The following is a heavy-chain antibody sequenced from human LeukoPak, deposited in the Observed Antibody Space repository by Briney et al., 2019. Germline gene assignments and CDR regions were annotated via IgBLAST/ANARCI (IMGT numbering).Heavy chain of an antibody. CDR1: GGTFSSYA. CDR2: IIPIFGTA. J-gene: IGHJ4*02. D-gene: IGHD3-16*02. Sequence: SVKVSCKASGGTFSSYAISWVRQAPGQGLEWMGGIIPIFGTANYAQKFQGRVTITTDESTSTAYMELSSLRSEDTAVYYCARGRITCGGVIVIPADYWGQGTLVTVSS. V-gene: IGHV1-69*05. CDR3: ARGRITCGGVIVIPADY.